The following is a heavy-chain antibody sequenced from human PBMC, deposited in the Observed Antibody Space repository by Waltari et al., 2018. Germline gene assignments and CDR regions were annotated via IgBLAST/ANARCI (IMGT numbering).Heavy chain of an antibody. Sequence: QVQLMQSGAEVKKPGSSVKVSCKASGGTFSIHAISWVRQAPGQGLGWLGGVLPMFGTVNYAQRFQGRVTITAAESTSTIYMELHTLRSEDTAVYYCASGAGYCSSSNCPHDAFNVWGQGTMVTVSS. J-gene: IGHJ3*01. CDR1: GGTFSIHA. D-gene: IGHD2-2*01. CDR3: ASGAGYCSSSNCPHDAFNV. CDR2: VLPMFGTV. V-gene: IGHV1-69*01.